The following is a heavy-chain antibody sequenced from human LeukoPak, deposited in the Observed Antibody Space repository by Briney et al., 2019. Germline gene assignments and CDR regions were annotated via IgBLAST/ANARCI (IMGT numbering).Heavy chain of an antibody. J-gene: IGHJ4*02. Sequence: GGSLRLSCSASGFTVSSNYINLVRQAPGKGLEWVSLIYGSTSADYADSVKGRFTISRDTSMNPVCLQMNSLRAEDTAVYYCARLNFGDDYWGQGTLVTVSS. V-gene: IGHV3-66*01. CDR1: GFTVSSNY. D-gene: IGHD4-17*01. CDR3: ARLNFGDDY. CDR2: IYGSTSA.